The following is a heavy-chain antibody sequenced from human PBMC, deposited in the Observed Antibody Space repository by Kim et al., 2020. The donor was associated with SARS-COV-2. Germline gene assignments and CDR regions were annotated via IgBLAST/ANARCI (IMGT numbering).Heavy chain of an antibody. D-gene: IGHD4-17*01. V-gene: IGHV1-3*01. CDR3: ASVGSYGGPPGAFDI. CDR2: INAGNGNT. Sequence: ASVKVSCKASGYTFTSYAMHWVRQAPGQRLEWMGWINAGNGNTKYSQKFQGRVTITRDTSASTAYMELSSLRSEDTAVYYCASVGSYGGPPGAFDIWGQGTMVTVSS. CDR1: GYTFTSYA. J-gene: IGHJ3*02.